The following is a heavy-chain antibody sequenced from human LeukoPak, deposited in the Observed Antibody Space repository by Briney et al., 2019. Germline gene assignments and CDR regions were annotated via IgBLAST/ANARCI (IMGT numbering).Heavy chain of an antibody. D-gene: IGHD3-22*01. V-gene: IGHV6-1*01. CDR3: ARDLASDSSGYFDY. J-gene: IGHJ4*02. CDR1: GDSVSSNSAA. Sequence: SQTLSLTCAISGDSVSSNSAAWNWIRQSPSRGLEWLGRTYYRSKWYNDYAVSVKSRIPLNPHTSKNQFSLQLNSVTPKHTAVYYCARDLASDSSGYFDYWGQGTLVTVSS. CDR2: TYYRSKWYN.